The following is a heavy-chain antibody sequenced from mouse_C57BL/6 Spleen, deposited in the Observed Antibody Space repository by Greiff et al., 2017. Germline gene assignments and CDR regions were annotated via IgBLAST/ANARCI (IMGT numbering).Heavy chain of an antibody. CDR1: GYTFTSYW. D-gene: IGHD1-1*01. V-gene: IGHV1-69*01. J-gene: IGHJ4*01. Sequence: QVQLQQPGAELVMPGASVKLSCKASGYTFTSYWMHWVKQRPGQGLEWIGEIDPSDSYTNYNQKFKGKSTLTVDKSSSTAYMQRSSLTSEDSAVYYCARGRYYGSSHPSMDYWGQGTSVTVSS. CDR2: IDPSDSYT. CDR3: ARGRYYGSSHPSMDY.